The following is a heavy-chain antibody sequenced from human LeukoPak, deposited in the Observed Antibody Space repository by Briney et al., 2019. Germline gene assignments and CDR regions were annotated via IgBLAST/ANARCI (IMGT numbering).Heavy chain of an antibody. CDR1: GGSISSYY. D-gene: IGHD3-22*01. Sequence: SETLSLTCTVSGGSISSYYWSWIRQPTGKGLEWIGYIYYSGSTNYNPSLKSGVTISVDTSKNQFSLKLSSVTAADTAVYYCARVLRITMIGEAFDIWGQGTMVTVSS. V-gene: IGHV4-59*01. J-gene: IGHJ3*02. CDR3: ARVLRITMIGEAFDI. CDR2: IYYSGST.